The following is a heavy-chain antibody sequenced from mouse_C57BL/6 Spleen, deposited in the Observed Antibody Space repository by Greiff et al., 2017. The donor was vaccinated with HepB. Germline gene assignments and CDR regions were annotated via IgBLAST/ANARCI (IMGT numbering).Heavy chain of an antibody. J-gene: IGHJ1*03. CDR3: ARVTTVVAHWYFDV. CDR1: GYTFTSYG. V-gene: IGHV1-81*01. Sequence: QVHVKQSGAELARPGASVKLSCKASGYTFTSYGISWVKQRTGQGLEWIGEIYPRSGNTYYNEKFKGKATLTADKSSSTAYMELRSLTSEDSAVYFCARVTTVVAHWYFDVWGTGTTVTVSS. CDR2: IYPRSGNT. D-gene: IGHD1-1*01.